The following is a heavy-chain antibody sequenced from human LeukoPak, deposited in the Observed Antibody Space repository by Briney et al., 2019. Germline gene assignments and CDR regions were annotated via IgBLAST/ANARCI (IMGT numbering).Heavy chain of an antibody. J-gene: IGHJ4*02. CDR2: IYYSGST. V-gene: IGHV4-39*07. D-gene: IGHD3-16*02. CDR3: ARGTPYDYVWGSYRHYFDY. Sequence: PSETLSLTCTVSGGSISSSSYYWGWIRQPPGKGLEWIGSIYYSGSTYYNPSLKSRVTISVDTSKNQFSLKLSSVTAADTAVYYCARGTPYDYVWGSYRHYFDYWGQGTLVTVSS. CDR1: GGSISSSSYY.